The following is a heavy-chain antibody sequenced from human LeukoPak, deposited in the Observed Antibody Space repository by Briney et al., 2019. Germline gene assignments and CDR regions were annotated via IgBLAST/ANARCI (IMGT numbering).Heavy chain of an antibody. Sequence: QNGESLKISCAASGFTFSSYEMNWVRQAPGKGLEWVSYISSSGSTIYYADSVKGRFTISRDNAKNSLYLQMNSLRAEDTAVYYCARARLYDYLHYYGMDVWGQGTTVTVSS. V-gene: IGHV3-48*03. D-gene: IGHD3-16*01. CDR1: GFTFSSYE. CDR2: ISSSGSTI. CDR3: ARARLYDYLHYYGMDV. J-gene: IGHJ6*02.